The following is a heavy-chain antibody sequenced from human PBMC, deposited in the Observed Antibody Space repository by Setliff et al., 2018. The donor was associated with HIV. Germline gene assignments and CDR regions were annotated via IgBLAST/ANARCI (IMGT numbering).Heavy chain of an antibody. CDR3: ARTRGKYYDILTPAYYIDY. Sequence: SETLSLTCAVYGASFNAYFWTWIRQPPGKGLEWIGEVIQSGATNYNPSLKSRPTMSVDTSKNQFSLKLTPVTAADTAVHYCARTRGKYYDILTPAYYIDYWGHGTLVTVSS. D-gene: IGHD3-9*01. CDR2: VIQSGAT. V-gene: IGHV4-34*12. J-gene: IGHJ4*01. CDR1: GASFNAYF.